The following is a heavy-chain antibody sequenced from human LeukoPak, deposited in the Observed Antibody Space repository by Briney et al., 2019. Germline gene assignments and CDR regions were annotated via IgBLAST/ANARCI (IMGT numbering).Heavy chain of an antibody. J-gene: IGHJ4*02. CDR2: IIPIFGTA. V-gene: IGHV1-69*01. CDR3: ARDRRRYCSGGSCYSEFDY. CDR1: GGTFSSYA. Sequence: SVKVSCKASGGTFSSYAISWGRQAPRQGLEWMGGIIPIFGTANYAQKFQGSVTITADESTSTAYMELSSLRSEDTAVYYCARDRRRYCSGGSCYSEFDYWGQGTLVTVSS. D-gene: IGHD2-15*01.